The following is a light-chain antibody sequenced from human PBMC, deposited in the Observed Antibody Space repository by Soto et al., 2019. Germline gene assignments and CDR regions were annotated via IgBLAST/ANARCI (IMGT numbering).Light chain of an antibody. CDR1: QSVSSSY. Sequence: EIVLTQSPGTLSLSPGERGTLSCRASQSVSSSYFAWFQQKPGQAPRLLIYGTSSRATGIPDRFSGSGSGTDFTLTISRLEPEGFAVYYCQEYGSSPLTFGQGTKVEIK. CDR2: GTS. J-gene: IGKJ1*01. CDR3: QEYGSSPLT. V-gene: IGKV3-20*01.